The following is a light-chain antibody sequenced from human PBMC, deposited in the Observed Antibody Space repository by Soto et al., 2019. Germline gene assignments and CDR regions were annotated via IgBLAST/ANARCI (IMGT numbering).Light chain of an antibody. CDR1: GSDVRTYNF. Sequence: QSVLTQPASVSGSPGQSITISCTVTGSDVRTYNFVSWYQQHPGKVPKLIIYEASKRPSGVSNRFSGSQPGNTASLTVSGLQAEGEADYYCFSYAGDSTYVFGSGTKVTVL. CDR2: EAS. CDR3: FSYAGDSTYV. V-gene: IGLV2-23*01. J-gene: IGLJ1*01.